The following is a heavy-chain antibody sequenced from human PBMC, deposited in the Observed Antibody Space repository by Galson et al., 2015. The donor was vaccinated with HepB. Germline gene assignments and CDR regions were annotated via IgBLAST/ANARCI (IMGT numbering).Heavy chain of an antibody. CDR3: ARDEMITPWFDP. Sequence: SLRLSCAASGFTFSSYGMHWVRQAPGKGLEWVAVIWYDGSNKYYADSVKGRFTISRDNSKNTLYLQMNSLRAEDTAVYYCARDEMITPWFDPWGQGTLVTVSS. CDR2: IWYDGSNK. V-gene: IGHV3-33*01. CDR1: GFTFSSYG. J-gene: IGHJ5*02. D-gene: IGHD3-16*01.